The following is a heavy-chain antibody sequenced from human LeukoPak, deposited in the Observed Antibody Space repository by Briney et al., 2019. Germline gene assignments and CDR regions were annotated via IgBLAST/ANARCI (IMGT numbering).Heavy chain of an antibody. CDR1: GGSISSYY. D-gene: IGHD2-2*01. J-gene: IGHJ3*02. CDR3: ARKFPQIGYCSSSSCPGAFDI. Sequence: SETLSLTCTVSGGSISSYYWSWIRQPPGKGLEWIGYIYTSGSTNYNPSLKSRVTISVDTSKNQFSLNLSSVTAADTAVYYCARKFPQIGYCSSSSCPGAFDIWGQGTMVTVSS. CDR2: IYTSGST. V-gene: IGHV4-4*09.